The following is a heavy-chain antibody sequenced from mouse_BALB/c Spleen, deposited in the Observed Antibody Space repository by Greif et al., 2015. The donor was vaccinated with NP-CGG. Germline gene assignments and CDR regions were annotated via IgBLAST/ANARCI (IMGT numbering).Heavy chain of an antibody. Sequence: EVKLQESGPSLVKPSQTLSLTCSVTGDSITSGYWNWIRKFPGNKLEYMGYISYSGSTYYNPSLKSRISITRDTSKNQYYRQLNSVPTEDTAPYYCARSLPAHLGLAYWGQGTLVTVSA. V-gene: IGHV3-8*02. CDR2: ISYSGST. D-gene: IGHD3-3*01. J-gene: IGHJ3*01. CDR3: ARSLPAHLGLAY. CDR1: GDSITSGY.